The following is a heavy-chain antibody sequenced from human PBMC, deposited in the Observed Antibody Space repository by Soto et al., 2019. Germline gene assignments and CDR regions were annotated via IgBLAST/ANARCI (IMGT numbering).Heavy chain of an antibody. D-gene: IGHD3-9*01. J-gene: IGHJ5*02. CDR2: IYPGDSKT. CDR1: GYTFSNYW. CDR3: ARYMYYDILTGHMA. Sequence: PGESLKISCQGSGYTFSNYWIGWVRQMPGKGLEWMGIIYPGDSKTKYRPSFQGQVTISADKSISTAYLQWSSLKASDTAIYYCARYMYYDILTGHMAWGQGTLVTVSS. V-gene: IGHV5-51*01.